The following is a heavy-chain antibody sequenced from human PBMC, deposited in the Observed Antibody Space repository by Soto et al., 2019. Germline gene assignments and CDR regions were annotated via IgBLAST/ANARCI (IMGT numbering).Heavy chain of an antibody. D-gene: IGHD6-19*01. V-gene: IGHV3-30*18. Sequence: QVHLVESGGGVVQPGRSLTISCVGSGFAFSTYGMHWVRQAPAKGLEWVALISYDGTDKYYADSVKGRFSISRDNSKQTPSLQMDSLRPEDTAGYYCAKDFGAWSDSWGQGTLVNVSS. CDR1: GFAFSTYG. J-gene: IGHJ5*02. CDR2: ISYDGTDK. CDR3: AKDFGAWSDS.